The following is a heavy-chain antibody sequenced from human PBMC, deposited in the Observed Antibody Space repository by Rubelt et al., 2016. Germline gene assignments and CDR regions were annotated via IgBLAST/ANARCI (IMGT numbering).Heavy chain of an antibody. CDR3: ARAYDEYLFDY. CDR1: GYTFTSYG. V-gene: IGHV1-18*01. CDR2: ISDYNGNT. J-gene: IGHJ4*02. Sequence: QVQLVQSGAEVKKPGASVKVSCKASGYTFTSYGISWVRQAPGQGLKWMGWISDYNGNTTDVRKLQGAVTRTTEQSKIKCYMGLRSLRSDDTAVYYCARAYDEYLFDYWGQGTLVTVSS. D-gene: IGHD3-16*01.